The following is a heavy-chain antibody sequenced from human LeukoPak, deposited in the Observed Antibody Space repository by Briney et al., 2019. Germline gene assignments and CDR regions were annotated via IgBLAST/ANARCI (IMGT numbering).Heavy chain of an antibody. J-gene: IGHJ4*02. CDR3: ARGPTTGQAFDY. CDR1: GFTFSNYW. Sequence: GGSLRLSCAASGFTFSNYWMSWVRQAPGKGLEWVANIKDDGSGKYYVDSLKGRFTISRDNAKNSLYLQMDSLRAEDTAVYYCARGPTTGQAFDYWGQGTLVSVSS. CDR2: IKDDGSGK. V-gene: IGHV3-7*01. D-gene: IGHD3-9*01.